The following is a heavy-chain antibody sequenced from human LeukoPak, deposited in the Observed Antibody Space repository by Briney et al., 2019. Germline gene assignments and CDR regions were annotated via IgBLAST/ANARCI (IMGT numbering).Heavy chain of an antibody. J-gene: IGHJ4*02. CDR3: ARDKLAGTTVTTPDY. D-gene: IGHD4-17*01. CDR1: GFTFSSYS. CDR2: ISSSSSYI. Sequence: PGGSLRLSCAASGFTFSSYSMNWVRQAPGKGLEWVSSISSSSSYIYYADSVKGRFTISRDNAKNPLYLQMNSLRAEDTAVYYCARDKLAGTTVTTPDYWGQGTLVTVSS. V-gene: IGHV3-21*01.